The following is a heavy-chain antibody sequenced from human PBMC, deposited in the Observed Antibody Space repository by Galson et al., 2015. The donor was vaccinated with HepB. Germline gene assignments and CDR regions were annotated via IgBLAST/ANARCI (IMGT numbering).Heavy chain of an antibody. J-gene: IGHJ6*02. Sequence: PLRLSCAASGFTFSSYVLSWVRQAPGQGLQWVSSISGGADRTYYTDSVKGRFTISRDYTKNTLYLQMKSLRAEDTAIYYCVRDLPGITIFGAMAVWGQGTTVTVSS. D-gene: IGHD3-3*01. CDR2: ISGGADRT. CDR1: GFTFSSYV. CDR3: VRDLPGITIFGAMAV. V-gene: IGHV3-23*01.